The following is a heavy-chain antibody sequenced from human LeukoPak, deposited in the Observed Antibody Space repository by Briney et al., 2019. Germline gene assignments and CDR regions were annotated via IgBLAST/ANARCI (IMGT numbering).Heavy chain of an antibody. Sequence: ASVKVSCKASGYTFTGYYMHWVRQAPGQGLEWMGWISAYNGNTNYAQKLQGRVTMTTDTSTSTAYMELRSLRSDDTAVYYCARVAPFPVAGTTELFGGMDVWGQGTTVTVSS. CDR3: ARVAPFPVAGTTELFGGMDV. CDR1: GYTFTGYY. V-gene: IGHV1-18*04. J-gene: IGHJ6*02. D-gene: IGHD6-19*01. CDR2: ISAYNGNT.